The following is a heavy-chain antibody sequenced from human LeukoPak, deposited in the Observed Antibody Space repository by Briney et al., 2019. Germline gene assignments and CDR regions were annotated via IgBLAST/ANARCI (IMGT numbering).Heavy chain of an antibody. CDR1: GFTFSDHA. D-gene: IGHD6-13*01. V-gene: IGHV3-23*01. Sequence: LTGGSLRLSCAASGFTFSDHAMSWVRQAPGTGLQWVSTISGTSVRTYYADSVKRRHTVSRDNSKNTLSLQMNSLRAEDTAVYYCAKDGHTSSWYPSIYFYMDVWGKGTTVTVSS. CDR3: AKDGHTSSWYPSIYFYMDV. J-gene: IGHJ6*03. CDR2: ISGTSVRT.